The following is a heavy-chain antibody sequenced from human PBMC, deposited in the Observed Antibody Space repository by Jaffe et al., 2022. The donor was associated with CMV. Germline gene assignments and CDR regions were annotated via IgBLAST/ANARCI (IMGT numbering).Heavy chain of an antibody. Sequence: QVQLQESGPGLVKPSGTLSLTCAVSGGSISSSNWWSWVRQPPGKGLEWIGEIYHSGSTNYNPSLKSRVTISVDKSKNQFSLKLSSVTAADTAVYYCAGETYSSSFGVDYYYYMDVWGKGTTVTVSS. CDR3: AGETYSSSFGVDYYYYMDV. CDR2: IYHSGST. D-gene: IGHD6-13*01. CDR1: GGSISSSNW. J-gene: IGHJ6*03. V-gene: IGHV4-4*02.